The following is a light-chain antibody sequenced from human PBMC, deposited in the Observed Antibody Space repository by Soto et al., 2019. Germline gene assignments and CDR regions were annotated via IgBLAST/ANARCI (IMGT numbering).Light chain of an antibody. CDR3: QQYKSFWT. J-gene: IGKJ1*01. CDR1: QTITNW. V-gene: IGKV1-5*01. Sequence: IQVTQSPSILSASVGDRVTITCRSSQTITNWLAWYQQKPGKAPRLLIYDASSLESWVPSRFSGSGSGTEFTLTISSLQSEDFATYYCQQYKSFWTFGQGTKV. CDR2: DAS.